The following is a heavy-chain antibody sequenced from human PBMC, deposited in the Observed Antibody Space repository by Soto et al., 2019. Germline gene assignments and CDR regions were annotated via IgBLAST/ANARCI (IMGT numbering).Heavy chain of an antibody. J-gene: IGHJ5*02. CDR1: GFTFRSFT. Sequence: GGCLRLSCEASGFTFRSFTMNWVRHAPGKGLEWVSTISSNSAYIYYTDALRGRFTISRDNAKNSLHLQMNSLRAEDTAVYYCTRDASRDSSARGWFDPWGPGTLVTVSS. V-gene: IGHV3-21*01. D-gene: IGHD6-13*01. CDR2: ISSNSAYI. CDR3: TRDASRDSSARGWFDP.